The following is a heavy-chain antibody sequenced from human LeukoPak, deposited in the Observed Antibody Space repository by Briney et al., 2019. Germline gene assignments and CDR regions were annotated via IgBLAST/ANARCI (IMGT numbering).Heavy chain of an antibody. V-gene: IGHV4-34*01. CDR3: ARVPDFIARPCDS. CDR1: GGSFSGNY. Sequence: SETLSLTCAVYGGSFSGNYWTLIRQTPGRGLEWIGESSPTGDVTGYNPSLKGRATISVDSSKNQFSLKLTSVTAADTGVYYCARVPDFIARPCDSWGPGTLVTVSS. J-gene: IGHJ4*02. CDR2: SSPTGDVT. D-gene: IGHD2-21*01.